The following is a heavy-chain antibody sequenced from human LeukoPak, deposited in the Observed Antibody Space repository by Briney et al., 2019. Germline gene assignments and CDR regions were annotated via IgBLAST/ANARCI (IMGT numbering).Heavy chain of an antibody. V-gene: IGHV3-30*04. CDR3: ARDNHQQWLVPAHPLDY. Sequence: GGSLRLSCAASGFTFSSYAMHWVRQAPGKGLEWVAVISYDGSNKYYADSVKGRFTISRDNSKNTLYLQMNSLRAEDTAVYYCARDNHQQWLVPAHPLDYWGQGTLVTVSS. CDR1: GFTFSSYA. D-gene: IGHD6-19*01. J-gene: IGHJ4*02. CDR2: ISYDGSNK.